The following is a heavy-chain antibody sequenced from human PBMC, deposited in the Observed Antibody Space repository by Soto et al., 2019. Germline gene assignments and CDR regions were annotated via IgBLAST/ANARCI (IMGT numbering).Heavy chain of an antibody. V-gene: IGHV3-30-3*01. CDR2: ISSDGSNK. CDR3: ARDGGTGPTPVGSRAGYNY. J-gene: IGHJ4*02. Sequence: QVQLVESGGGVVQPGRSLRLSCAASGFTFSSYAMHWVRQAPGKGLAWVAVISSDGSNKYYADSVKGRFTISRDNSKNTLYQQMNSLRAEDTAVYYCARDGGTGPTPVGSRAGYNYWGQGTLVTVSS. D-gene: IGHD1-7*01. CDR1: GFTFSSYA.